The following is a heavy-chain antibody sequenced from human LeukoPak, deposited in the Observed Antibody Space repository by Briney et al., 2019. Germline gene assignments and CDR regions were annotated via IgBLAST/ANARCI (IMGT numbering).Heavy chain of an antibody. CDR1: GGSIRGYY. CDR2: ISYSGTT. D-gene: IGHD1-26*01. CDR3: GRSKPHGSTWHTDY. J-gene: IGHJ4*02. Sequence: SETLSLTCTVSGGSIRGYYWSWMRQPPGKGLEWIGYISYSGTTNYNPSVQSRVTISVDTSTNQFSLKLSSVTAADTAVYYCGRSKPHGSTWHTDYWGQGTLVTVSS. V-gene: IGHV4-59*08.